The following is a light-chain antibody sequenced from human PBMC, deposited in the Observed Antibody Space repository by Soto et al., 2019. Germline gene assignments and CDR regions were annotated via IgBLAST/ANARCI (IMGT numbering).Light chain of an antibody. Sequence: QSALTQPASVSGSPGQSITISCTGTSGDVGKYNYVSWYQQHPGKAPKLMIHEVTGRPSGVSNRFSGAKSGNTASLTISGLQAEDEADYYCSSYATTSHVFGTGTKLTAL. J-gene: IGLJ1*01. CDR3: SSYATTSHV. CDR1: SGDVGKYNY. V-gene: IGLV2-14*01. CDR2: EVT.